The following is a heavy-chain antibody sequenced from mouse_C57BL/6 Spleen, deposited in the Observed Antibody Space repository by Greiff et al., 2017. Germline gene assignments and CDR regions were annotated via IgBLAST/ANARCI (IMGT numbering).Heavy chain of an antibody. J-gene: IGHJ1*03. CDR3: ARGGDSSGSWYFDV. D-gene: IGHD3-2*02. CDR2: IDPSDSYT. V-gene: IGHV1-69*01. Sequence: VQLQQPGAELVMPGASVKLSCKASGYTFTSYWMHWVKQRPGQGLEWIGEIDPSDSYTNYNQKFKGKSTLTVDKSSSTAYMQLSSLTSEDSAVYYCARGGDSSGSWYFDVWGTGTTVTVSS. CDR1: GYTFTSYW.